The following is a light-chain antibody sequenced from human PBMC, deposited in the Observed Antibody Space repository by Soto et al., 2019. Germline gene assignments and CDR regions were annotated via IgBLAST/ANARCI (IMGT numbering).Light chain of an antibody. CDR2: RAS. Sequence: IVMAHAPSTPSVSAEERATVSCRASQNIYSNIAWYQQRPGQAPRLLIYRASTRATGVPARFSGSGSGTEFTLTISSLQSDDFATYYCIQYNGYYRTFGQGTKVDIK. CDR3: IQYNGYYRT. J-gene: IGKJ1*01. CDR1: QNIYSN. V-gene: IGKV3-15*01.